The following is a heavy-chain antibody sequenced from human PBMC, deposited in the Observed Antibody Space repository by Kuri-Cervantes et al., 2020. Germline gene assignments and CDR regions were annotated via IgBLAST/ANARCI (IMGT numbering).Heavy chain of an antibody. CDR2: ISGSGGST. V-gene: IGHV3-23*01. Sequence: GESLKISCAPSGFTFSNYAMTWVRQAPGKGLEWVSAISGSGGSTYYADSVKGRFTISRDNSKNTLYLQMNSLRAEDTAVYYCARLVGYCSGGSCLPFDYWGQGTLVTVSS. D-gene: IGHD2-15*01. CDR3: ARLVGYCSGGSCLPFDY. J-gene: IGHJ4*02. CDR1: GFTFSNYA.